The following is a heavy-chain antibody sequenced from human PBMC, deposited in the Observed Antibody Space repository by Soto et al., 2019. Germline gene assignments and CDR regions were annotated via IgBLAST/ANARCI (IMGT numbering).Heavy chain of an antibody. CDR1: GGSISSYY. D-gene: IGHD5-12*01. Sequence: ETLSLTCTVSGGSISSYYWSWIRQPPGKGLEWIGYIYYSGSTNYNPSLKSRVTISVDTSKNQFSLKLSSVTAADTAVYYCARDVDGYSGYGDAFDIWGQGTMVTVSS. CDR3: ARDVDGYSGYGDAFDI. J-gene: IGHJ3*02. V-gene: IGHV4-59*01. CDR2: IYYSGST.